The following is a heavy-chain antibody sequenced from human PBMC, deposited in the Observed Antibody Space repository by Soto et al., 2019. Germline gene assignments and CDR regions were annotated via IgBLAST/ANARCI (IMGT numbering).Heavy chain of an antibody. CDR1: GYRFTSYW. J-gene: IGHJ3*02. D-gene: IGHD2-15*01. V-gene: IGHV5-51*01. CDR2: IYPGDSDT. Sequence: GESLKISCKGSGYRFTSYWIGWVRQMPGKGLEWMGIIYPGDSDTRYSPSFRGQVTISADKSISTAYLQWSSLKASDTAIYYCARRYCSGSNCYSGAFDIWGQGTVVTVSS. CDR3: ARRYCSGSNCYSGAFDI.